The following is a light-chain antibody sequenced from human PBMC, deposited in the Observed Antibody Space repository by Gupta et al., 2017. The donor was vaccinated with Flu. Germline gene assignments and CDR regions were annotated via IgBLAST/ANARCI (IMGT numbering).Light chain of an antibody. V-gene: IGLV1-44*01. Sequence: QSVLTQPPSASGTPGQRVTFPCSGSSSNIGSNTVNWYQQLPGTAPKLLIYSNNQRPSGVPDRFSGSKSGTSAFLAISGLQSEDEADYYCAAWDDSLNGVVFGGGTKLTVL. CDR2: SNN. CDR1: SSNIGSNT. CDR3: AAWDDSLNGVV. J-gene: IGLJ2*01.